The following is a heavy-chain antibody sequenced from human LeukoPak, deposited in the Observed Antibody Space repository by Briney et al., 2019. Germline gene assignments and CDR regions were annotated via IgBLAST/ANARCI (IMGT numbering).Heavy chain of an antibody. Sequence: SETLSLTCAVYGGSFRGYYWSWIRQPPGKGLEWIGEINHSGSTNYNPSLKSRVTISVDTSKNQFSLKLSSVTAADTAVYYCAREDSSGYFGFDYWGQGTLVTVSS. CDR3: AREDSSGYFGFDY. J-gene: IGHJ4*02. D-gene: IGHD3-22*01. CDR2: INHSGST. CDR1: GGSFRGYY. V-gene: IGHV4-34*01.